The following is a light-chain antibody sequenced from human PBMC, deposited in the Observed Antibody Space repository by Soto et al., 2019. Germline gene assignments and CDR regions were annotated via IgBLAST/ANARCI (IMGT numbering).Light chain of an antibody. V-gene: IGKV3-20*01. CDR1: QSVSSTY. CDR2: GAS. CDR3: QQYGSSPPLT. Sequence: EIVLTQSPATQSLSPGERATLSCRASQSVSSTYFAWYQQKPGQAPRLLIYGASNRATGIPARFSGSGSGTDFTLTISRLEPEDFAVYYCQQYGSSPPLTFGQGTRVEIK. J-gene: IGKJ5*01.